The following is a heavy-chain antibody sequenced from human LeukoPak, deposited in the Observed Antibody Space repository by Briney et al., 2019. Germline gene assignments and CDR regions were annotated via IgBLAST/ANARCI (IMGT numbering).Heavy chain of an antibody. J-gene: IGHJ3*02. V-gene: IGHV5-51*01. D-gene: IGHD1-1*01. CDR1: GYSFTSYW. CDR3: ARLGVRLERTDAFDI. Sequence: GESLKISCKGSGYSFTSYWIGWVRQMPGKGLEWMGIIYPGDSDTRYSPSFQGQVTISADKSISTAYLQWSSLKASDTAMYYCARLGVRLERTDAFDIWGQGTMVTVSS. CDR2: IYPGDSDT.